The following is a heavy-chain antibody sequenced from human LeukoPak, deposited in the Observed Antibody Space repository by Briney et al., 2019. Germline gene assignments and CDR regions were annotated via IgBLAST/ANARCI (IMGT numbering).Heavy chain of an antibody. J-gene: IGHJ2*01. Sequence: GASVKVSCKASGYTFTGSHMHWVRQAPGQGLEWMGWINPNSGGTNFVPKYQDRVTMTRDTSISTGYMELRRLRSDDTAVYYCARASGSYWYFDLWGRGTLVTVSS. CDR3: ARASGSYWYFDL. D-gene: IGHD1-26*01. CDR1: GYTFTGSH. V-gene: IGHV1-2*02. CDR2: INPNSGGT.